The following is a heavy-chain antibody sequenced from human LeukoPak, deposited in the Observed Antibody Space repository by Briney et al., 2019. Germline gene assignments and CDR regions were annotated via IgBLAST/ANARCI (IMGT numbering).Heavy chain of an antibody. CDR2: FDPEDGET. CDR1: GYTLTELS. J-gene: IGHJ6*03. CDR3: ATVLRSERYYYYYMDV. Sequence: ASVKVSCKVSGYTLTELSMHWVRQAPGKGLEWMGGFDPEDGETIYAQKFQGRVTMTEDTSTDTAYMELSSLRSEDTAVYYCATVLRSERYYYYYMDVWGKGTTVTVSS. V-gene: IGHV1-24*01.